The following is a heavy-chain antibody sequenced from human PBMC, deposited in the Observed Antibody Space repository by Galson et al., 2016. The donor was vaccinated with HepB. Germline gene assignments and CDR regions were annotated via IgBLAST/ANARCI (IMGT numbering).Heavy chain of an antibody. CDR3: AKKSLVAGTATSVFDK. D-gene: IGHD6-19*01. CDR1: GFPFSTYG. J-gene: IGHJ4*02. V-gene: IGHV3-23*01. Sequence: SLRLSCAASGFPFSTYGMSWVRQAPGKGLEWVSGISGSVGSIYSADSVKGRFTISRDNSKNTLYLQMNSLRAEYTAVYYCAKKSLVAGTATSVFDKWGQGTLVTVSS. CDR2: ISGSVGSI.